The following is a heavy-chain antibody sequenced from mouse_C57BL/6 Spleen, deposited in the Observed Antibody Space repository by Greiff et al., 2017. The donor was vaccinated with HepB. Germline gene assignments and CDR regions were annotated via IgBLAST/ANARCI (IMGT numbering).Heavy chain of an antibody. J-gene: IGHJ3*01. V-gene: IGHV1-53*01. CDR2: INPSNGGT. CDR3: YRRGYYGYEFAY. D-gene: IGHD2-2*01. CDR1: GYTFTSYC. Sequence: QVQLQQPGTELVKPGASVKLSCTASGYTFTSYCMHWVKQRPGQGLEWIGNINPSNGGTNYNEKFKSKATLTVDKSSSTAYMQLSSLTSEDAAVYYYYRRGYYGYEFAYWGQGTLVTVSA.